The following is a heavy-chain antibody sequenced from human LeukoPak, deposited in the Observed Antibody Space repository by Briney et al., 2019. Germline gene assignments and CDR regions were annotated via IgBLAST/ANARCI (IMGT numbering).Heavy chain of an antibody. CDR2: ISPANSET. CDR1: GYRFTSYW. V-gene: IGHV5-51*01. Sequence: GESLKISCKGSGYRFTSYWIAWVRQKPGKGLKLMGIISPANSETLYSPSFQGQVTMSADSSTAYLQWSSLKASDTAIYYCARRGGNWLDPWGQGTLVTVSS. CDR3: ARRGGNWLDP. J-gene: IGHJ5*02. D-gene: IGHD3-16*01.